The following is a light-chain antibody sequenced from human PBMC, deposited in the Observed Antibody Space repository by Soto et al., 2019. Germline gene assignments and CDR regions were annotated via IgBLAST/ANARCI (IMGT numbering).Light chain of an antibody. CDR1: QGIRYD. Sequence: DIQMTQSPASLYESVGDRVTITCRECQGIRYDLGWYQQIPGKAAKRLLYAVASLQSGVPSRFSGSGSGTEFTLTLSSLQADDSASYYYRHRNSSPLTVGGWTKVEIK. CDR2: AVA. CDR3: RHRNSSPLT. J-gene: IGKJ4*01. V-gene: IGKV1-17*01.